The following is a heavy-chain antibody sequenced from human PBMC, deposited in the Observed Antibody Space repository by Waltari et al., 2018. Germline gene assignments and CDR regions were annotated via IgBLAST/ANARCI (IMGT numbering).Heavy chain of an antibody. V-gene: IGHV4-4*07. CDR3: ARDRKAGTTEVYFHYYMDV. D-gene: IGHD6-13*01. CDR1: GGSISTYY. Sequence: QVQLQESGPGLVKPSATLSLRCRDCGGSISTYYWSWIRQRAGRGLEWIGRIYSSGCPNYNPSLKSRVTMSVDTSKNQFSLTLSSVTAADTAVYYCARDRKAGTTEVYFHYYMDVWGKGTTVTISS. J-gene: IGHJ6*03. CDR2: IYSSGCP.